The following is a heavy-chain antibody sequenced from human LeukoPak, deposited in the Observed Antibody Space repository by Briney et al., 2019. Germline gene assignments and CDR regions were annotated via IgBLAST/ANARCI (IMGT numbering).Heavy chain of an antibody. CDR1: GFTFSSYT. Sequence: GGSLRLSCTASGFTFSSYTMNWVRQAPGKGLEWVSAISGSGGSTYYADSVKGRFTISRDNSKNTLYLQMNSLRAEDTAVYYCAKRPGIAVAGHFDYWGQGTLVTVSS. V-gene: IGHV3-23*01. CDR3: AKRPGIAVAGHFDY. J-gene: IGHJ4*02. CDR2: ISGSGGST. D-gene: IGHD6-19*01.